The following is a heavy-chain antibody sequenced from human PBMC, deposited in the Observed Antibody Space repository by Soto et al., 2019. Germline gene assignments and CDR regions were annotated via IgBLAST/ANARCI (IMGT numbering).Heavy chain of an antibody. V-gene: IGHV3-13*01. CDR1: GFTFSSYG. D-gene: IGHD4-4*01. CDR3: ARDGGATVPYYYYGMDV. J-gene: IGHJ6*02. CDR2: IGTAGDT. Sequence: GGSLRLSCAASGFTFSSYGMHWVRQATGKGLEWVSAIGTAGDTYYPGSVKGRFTISRENAKNSLYLQMNSLRAEDTAVYYCARDGGATVPYYYYGMDVWGQGTTVTVSS.